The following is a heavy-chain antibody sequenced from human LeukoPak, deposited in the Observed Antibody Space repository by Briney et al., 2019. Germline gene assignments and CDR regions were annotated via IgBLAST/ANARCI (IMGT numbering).Heavy chain of an antibody. V-gene: IGHV3-30-3*01. Sequence: PGGSLRLSCAASGFTFSSHWMTWVRQAPGKGLEWVAVISYDGSNKYNADSVTGRFTISRDNSKNTLYLQINSLRAEDTAVYYCARGVSRSWRPNFDYWGQGALITVSS. J-gene: IGHJ4*02. CDR1: GFTFSSHW. D-gene: IGHD6-13*01. CDR3: ARGVSRSWRPNFDY. CDR2: ISYDGSNK.